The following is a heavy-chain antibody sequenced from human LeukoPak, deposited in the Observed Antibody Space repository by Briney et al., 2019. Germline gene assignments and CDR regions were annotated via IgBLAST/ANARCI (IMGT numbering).Heavy chain of an antibody. CDR1: GGSITRGRYY. CDR3: ERNTCDTALYL. D-gene: IGHD3-3*01. V-gene: IGHV4-39*01. J-gene: IGHJ4*02. Sequence: SETLLLTCGVSGGSITRGRYYWGWIRQPPGKGLEWIGSIYYSGSTSYNPSLKSRVTISVDTSKNQFSLRLSSVTAADTAVYYCERNTCDTALYLWGPGTLVTVSS. CDR2: IYYSGST.